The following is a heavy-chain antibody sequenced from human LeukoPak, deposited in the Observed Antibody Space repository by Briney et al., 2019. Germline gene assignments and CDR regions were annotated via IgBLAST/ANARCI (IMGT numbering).Heavy chain of an antibody. CDR3: ASAGAAVGWFDP. D-gene: IGHD6-13*01. J-gene: IGHJ5*02. CDR1: GYTFTDYY. Sequence: ASVKVSCKASGYTFTDYYMHWVRQAPGEGLEWMGWINPNTAGTNYAQKFQGRVTMTRDTSISTAYMELRRLKSDDTAMYYCASAGAAVGWFDPWGQGTLVTVSS. CDR2: INPNTAGT. V-gene: IGHV1-2*02.